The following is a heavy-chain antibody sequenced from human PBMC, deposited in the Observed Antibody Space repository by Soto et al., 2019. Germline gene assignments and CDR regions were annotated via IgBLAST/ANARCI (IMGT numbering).Heavy chain of an antibody. CDR1: GGSFSGYY. D-gene: IGHD6-19*01. CDR2: INHSGST. CDR3: ARTSQSVSSGCYTRAFDI. Sequence: QVQLQQWGAGLLKPSETLSLTCAVYGGSFSGYYWSWIRQPPGKGLEWIGEINHSGSTNYNPSLKSRVTISVDTSKNQFALKLSSVTAADTSVYYCARTSQSVSSGCYTRAFDIWGQGTMVTVAA. V-gene: IGHV4-34*01. J-gene: IGHJ3*02.